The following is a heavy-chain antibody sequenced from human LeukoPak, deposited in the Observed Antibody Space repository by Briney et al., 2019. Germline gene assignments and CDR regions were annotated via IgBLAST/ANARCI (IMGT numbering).Heavy chain of an antibody. Sequence: GGSLRLSCAASGFTFRRYGMSWVRQAPEKGLEWVSAISGSGSSTYYGDSVKGRFTISRDNAKNSLYLQMNSLRAEDTAVYYCARAPPSYYYDSSGYYFYGGRDYFDYWGQGTLVTVSS. CDR2: ISGSGSST. CDR1: GFTFRRYG. J-gene: IGHJ4*02. CDR3: ARAPPSYYYDSSGYYFYGGRDYFDY. D-gene: IGHD3-22*01. V-gene: IGHV3-23*01.